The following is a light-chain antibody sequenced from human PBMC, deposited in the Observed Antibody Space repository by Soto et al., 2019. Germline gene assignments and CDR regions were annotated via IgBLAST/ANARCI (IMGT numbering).Light chain of an antibody. Sequence: DIVMTQSPATLSVSPGERATLSCRASQSVSSRVAWYQQKPGQAPRLLIYGASTRATGMPARFSGSGSGTEFTLTISSLQSEYFAVYYCQQYNNWQWTFGQGARVEIK. CDR2: GAS. J-gene: IGKJ1*01. CDR3: QQYNNWQWT. V-gene: IGKV3-15*01. CDR1: QSVSSR.